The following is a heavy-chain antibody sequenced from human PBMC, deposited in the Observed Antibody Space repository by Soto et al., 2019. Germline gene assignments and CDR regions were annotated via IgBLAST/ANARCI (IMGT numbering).Heavy chain of an antibody. CDR1: GYTFTKYD. Sequence: QVQLVQSGAEVKTPGASVKVSCKASGYTFTKYDMNWVRQAPGQGLEWMGWMNPTSDNTGYAQKFQGRLTMTWDAAIGIAHMELSSLRNENTAVYYCARIYGYPFNWFDSWGQGTLVTVSA. D-gene: IGHD5-12*01. J-gene: IGHJ5*01. V-gene: IGHV1-8*01. CDR2: MNPTSDNT. CDR3: ARIYGYPFNWFDS.